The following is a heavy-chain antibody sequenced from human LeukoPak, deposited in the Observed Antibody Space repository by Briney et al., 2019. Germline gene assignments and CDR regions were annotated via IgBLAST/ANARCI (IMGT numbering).Heavy chain of an antibody. Sequence: ASVKVSCKASGGAFSSYTISWVRQAPGQGLEWMGRIIPILGIANYAQKFQGRVTITADKSTSTAYMELSSLRSEDTAVYYCARDGSIVVVPAAVLPSYGMDVWGQGTTVTVSS. CDR1: GGAFSSYT. CDR3: ARDGSIVVVPAAVLPSYGMDV. V-gene: IGHV1-69*04. J-gene: IGHJ6*02. D-gene: IGHD2-2*02. CDR2: IIPILGIA.